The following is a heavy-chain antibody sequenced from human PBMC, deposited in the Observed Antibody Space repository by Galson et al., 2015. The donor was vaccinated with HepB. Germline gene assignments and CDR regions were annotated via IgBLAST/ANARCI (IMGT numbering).Heavy chain of an antibody. D-gene: IGHD3-22*01. CDR2: INDSGST. CDR1: GGSFSCYY. Sequence: SETLSLTCAVYGGSFSCYYWSWIRQPPGKGLEWIGEINDSGSTNYNPSLKSRVTISVDTSKNQFSLKLSSVTAADTAVYYCARGVLETTMIVVVITAGIHYFDYWGQGTLVTVSS. V-gene: IGHV4-34*01. J-gene: IGHJ4*02. CDR3: ARGVLETTMIVVVITAGIHYFDY.